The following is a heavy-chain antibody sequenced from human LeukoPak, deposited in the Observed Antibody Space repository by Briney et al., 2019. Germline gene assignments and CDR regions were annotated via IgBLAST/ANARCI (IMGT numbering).Heavy chain of an antibody. CDR2: INHSGST. D-gene: IGHD4-17*01. CDR3: ARNLRTVTTE. V-gene: IGHV4-34*01. CDR1: GGSFSGYY. J-gene: IGHJ4*02. Sequence: PSETLSLTCAVYGGSFSGYYWSWIRQPPGKGLEWIGEINHSGSTNYNPSLKSRVTISVDTSKNQFSLKLSSVTAADTAVYYCARNLRTVTTEWGQGTLVTVSS.